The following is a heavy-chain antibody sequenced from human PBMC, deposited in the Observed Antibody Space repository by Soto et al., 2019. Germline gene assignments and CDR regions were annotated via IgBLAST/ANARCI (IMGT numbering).Heavy chain of an antibody. D-gene: IGHD3-22*01. V-gene: IGHV4-30-4*08. Sequence: TSETLSLTCAVYGESFSGYYWSWIRQHPGKGLEWIGYIYYSGSTYYNPSLKSRVTISVDTSKNQFSLKLSSVTAADTAVYYCASLSSGYNDYWGQGTLVTVSS. CDR1: GESFSGYY. CDR3: ASLSSGYNDY. J-gene: IGHJ4*02. CDR2: IYYSGST.